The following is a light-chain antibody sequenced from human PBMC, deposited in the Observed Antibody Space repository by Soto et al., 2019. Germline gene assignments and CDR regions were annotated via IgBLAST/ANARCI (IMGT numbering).Light chain of an antibody. CDR2: GAS. V-gene: IGKV3-20*01. CDR1: QSVSRTY. J-gene: IGKJ1*01. Sequence: EIVLTQSPGTLSLSPGERATLSCRASQSVSRTYLAWYQQKPGQAPRLLIYGASSRATGIPDRFSGSGSGTDFTLTISRLEPEDFAVYYCQQYGSLPWTFGQGTKVDIK. CDR3: QQYGSLPWT.